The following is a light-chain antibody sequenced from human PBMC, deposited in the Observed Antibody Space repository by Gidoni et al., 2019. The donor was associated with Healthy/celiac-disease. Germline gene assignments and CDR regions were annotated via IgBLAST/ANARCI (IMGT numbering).Light chain of an antibody. CDR3: QQYYSTPYT. J-gene: IGKJ2*01. Sequence: DIVLTHPPDSLAVSLGERATINCKSSQSVLYSSNNKNYLAWYQQKPGQPPKLLIYWASTRESGVPDRFSGSGSGTDFTLTISSLQAEDVAVYYCQQYYSTPYTFGQRTKLEIK. CDR2: WAS. V-gene: IGKV4-1*01. CDR1: QSVLYSSNNKNY.